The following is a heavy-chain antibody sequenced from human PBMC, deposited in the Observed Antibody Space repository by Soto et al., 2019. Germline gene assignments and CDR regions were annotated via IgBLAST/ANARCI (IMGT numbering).Heavy chain of an antibody. J-gene: IGHJ4*02. Sequence: GGSLRLSCSASGFTFTDYSMHWVRQAPGKGLQYVSAISSDGGSTYYADSVKGRFTISRDDSKSTLYLQMSSLRAEDTAVYYFAKRRGSWYGGYYFDYWGQGTLVTVSS. CDR1: GFTFTDYS. D-gene: IGHD6-13*01. CDR3: AKRRGSWYGGYYFDY. V-gene: IGHV3-64D*08. CDR2: ISSDGGST.